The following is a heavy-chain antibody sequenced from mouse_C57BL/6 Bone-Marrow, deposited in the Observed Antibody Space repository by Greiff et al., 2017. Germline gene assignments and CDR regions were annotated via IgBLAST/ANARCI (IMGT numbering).Heavy chain of an antibody. Sequence: QVQLQQSGPELVKPGASVKLSCKASGYTFTGYDINWVKQRPGQGLEWIGWIYPRDGSPKYNEKFKGKATLTVATSSSTAYMALHSLTSEDSAVYFCARDYGSSYWYFDVWGTGTTVTVSS. J-gene: IGHJ1*03. CDR1: GYTFTGYD. CDR3: ARDYGSSYWYFDV. CDR2: IYPRDGSP. V-gene: IGHV1-85*01. D-gene: IGHD1-1*01.